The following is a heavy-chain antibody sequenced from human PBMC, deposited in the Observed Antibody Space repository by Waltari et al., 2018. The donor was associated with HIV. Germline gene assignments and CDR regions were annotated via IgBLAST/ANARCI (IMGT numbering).Heavy chain of an antibody. D-gene: IGHD2-15*01. Sequence: LVQSGGGEVPEGGSVLLSCSGAGFEFSRFSLNWVRQTPRRGLEWVASLRRDTYEANYLASVRGRFTISRDNARSSAFLEMTGLRVEDTATYYCVRDDPGYAPIDYWGQGSQVIVS. V-gene: IGHV3-21*04. J-gene: IGHJ4*02. CDR3: VRDDPGYAPIDY. CDR1: GFEFSRFS. CDR2: LRRDTYEA.